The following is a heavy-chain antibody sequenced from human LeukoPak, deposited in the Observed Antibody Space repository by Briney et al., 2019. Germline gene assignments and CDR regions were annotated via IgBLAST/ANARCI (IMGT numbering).Heavy chain of an antibody. V-gene: IGHV4-34*01. D-gene: IGHD3-10*01. CDR1: GGSFSGYY. CDR2: INHSGST. Sequence: SETLSLTCAVYGGSFSGYYWSWIRQPPGKGLEWIGEINHSGSTNYNPSLKSRVTISVDTSKNQFSLKLSSVTAADTAVYYCARHLPANYYGSGSYPDYWGQGTLVTVSS. CDR3: ARHLPANYYGSGSYPDY. J-gene: IGHJ4*02.